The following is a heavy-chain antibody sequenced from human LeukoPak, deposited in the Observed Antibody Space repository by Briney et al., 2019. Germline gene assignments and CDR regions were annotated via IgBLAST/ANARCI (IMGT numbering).Heavy chain of an antibody. CDR2: IHERGST. V-gene: IGHV4-59*01. Sequence: SETLSLTCTVSGRFISTYYWSWLRQSPGKGLEWIGYIHERGSTNHNPSLKSRVTMSVDTSKNQFSQKLTSVTAADVAVYFCATAPRTVTTIFDYCRRGTLVPVSS. D-gene: IGHD5-12*01. J-gene: IGHJ4*02. CDR1: GRFISTYY. CDR3: ATAPRTVTTIFDY.